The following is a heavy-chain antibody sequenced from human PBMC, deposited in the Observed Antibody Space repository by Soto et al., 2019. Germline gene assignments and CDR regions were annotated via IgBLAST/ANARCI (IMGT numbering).Heavy chain of an antibody. CDR2: ISYDGSNK. CDR3: ARGGSGWYKDGMDV. J-gene: IGHJ6*02. V-gene: IGHV3-30-3*01. CDR1: GFTFSSYA. D-gene: IGHD6-19*01. Sequence: QVQLVESGGGVVQPGRSLRLSCAASGFTFSSYAMHWVRQAPGKGLEWVAVISYDGSNKYYADSVKGRFTISRDNSKNTLYLQMTSLRAEDTGVYYCARGGSGWYKDGMDVWGQGTTVTVSS.